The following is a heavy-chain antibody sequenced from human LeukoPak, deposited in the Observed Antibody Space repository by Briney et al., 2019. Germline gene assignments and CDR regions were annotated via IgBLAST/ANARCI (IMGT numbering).Heavy chain of an antibody. V-gene: IGHV1-2*02. CDR3: ARDPSYSGSPGFDY. CDR1: GYTFSGYN. CDR2: INPNNGGT. D-gene: IGHD6-13*01. Sequence: GASVKVSCKASGYTFSGYNMHWVRQAPGQGLEWMGWINPNNGGTNYAQKFQGRVTMTRDTSISTAYMEMSRLRSDDTAVYYCARDPSYSGSPGFDYWGQGTLVTVSS. J-gene: IGHJ4*02.